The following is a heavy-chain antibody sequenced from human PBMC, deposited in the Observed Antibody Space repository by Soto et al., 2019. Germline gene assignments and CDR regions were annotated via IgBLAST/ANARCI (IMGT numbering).Heavy chain of an antibody. Sequence: GGSLRLSCAASGFTFSSYAMHWVRQAPGKGLEWVAVISYDGSNKYYADSVKGRFTISRDNSKNTLYLQMNSLRAEDTAVYYCASSILRSRLQSPLFDYWGQGTLVTVSS. J-gene: IGHJ4*02. CDR2: ISYDGSNK. V-gene: IGHV3-30-3*01. CDR1: GFTFSSYA. CDR3: ASSILRSRLQSPLFDY. D-gene: IGHD6-25*01.